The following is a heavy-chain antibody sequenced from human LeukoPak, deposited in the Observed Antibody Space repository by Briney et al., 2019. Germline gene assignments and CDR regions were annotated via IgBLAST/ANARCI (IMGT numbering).Heavy chain of an antibody. Sequence: GASVKVSCKASGSTFTDYYMHWVRQAPGQGLECVGWINLNNGGANYAQKFQGRVTMTRDTSTSTVYMELSSLRSEDTAVYYCARDPPPHIVVVTAVPELGSYWGQGTLVTVSS. J-gene: IGHJ4*02. D-gene: IGHD2-21*02. CDR3: ARDPPPHIVVVTAVPELGSY. CDR2: INLNNGGA. V-gene: IGHV1-2*02. CDR1: GSTFTDYY.